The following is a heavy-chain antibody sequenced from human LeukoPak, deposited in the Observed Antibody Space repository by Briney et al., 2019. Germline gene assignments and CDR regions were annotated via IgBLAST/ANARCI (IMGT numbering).Heavy chain of an antibody. CDR3: ARDQGLRILVD. CDR1: GYTFTSYG. J-gene: IGHJ4*02. D-gene: IGHD6-25*01. CDR2: ISAYNGNT. Sequence: GASVKVSCKASGYTFTSYGISGVRQAPGQGRDWMGWISAYNGNTNYAQKLQGRVTMTTDTSPSTAYMELRSLRSDDTAVYYCARDQGLRILVDWGQGTLVTVSS. V-gene: IGHV1-18*04.